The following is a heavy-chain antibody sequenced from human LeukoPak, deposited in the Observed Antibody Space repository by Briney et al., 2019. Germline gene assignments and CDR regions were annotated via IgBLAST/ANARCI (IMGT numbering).Heavy chain of an antibody. V-gene: IGHV3-64*01. CDR1: VFTFYIYA. D-gene: IGHD5-12*01. Sequence: RRTLRLSCAASVFTFYIYAMGWVPGAPRKGLEYVSAISRNGGSTFYGSSVKGRFTICRDNSKNTLYLQMGSLRAEDTAVYYCARGGRGHDFSRNYYYGLDVWGQGTTVTVSS. J-gene: IGHJ6*02. CDR3: ARGGRGHDFSRNYYYGLDV. CDR2: ISRNGGST.